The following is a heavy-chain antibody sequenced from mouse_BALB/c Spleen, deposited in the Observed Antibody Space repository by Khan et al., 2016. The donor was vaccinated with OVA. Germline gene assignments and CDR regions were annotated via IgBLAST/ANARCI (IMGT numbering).Heavy chain of an antibody. J-gene: IGHJ2*01. D-gene: IGHD1-1*01. CDR2: INPSTGYT. V-gene: IGHV1-7*01. CDR3: AGRGLRWDFDY. CDR1: GYTFINYW. Sequence: QIQLVQSGAELAKPGASVKMSCKASGYTFINYWILWVKQRPGQGLEWIGYINPSTGYTEYNQNFKDKATLTADKSSSTAYMQLSSLTSEDSAVFACAGRGLRWDFDYWGQGTTLTVSA.